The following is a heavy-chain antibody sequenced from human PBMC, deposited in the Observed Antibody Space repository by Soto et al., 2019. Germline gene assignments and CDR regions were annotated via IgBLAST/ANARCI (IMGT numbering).Heavy chain of an antibody. CDR2: IIPIFGTA. V-gene: IGHV1-69*01. CDR3: AQRGDWNYDYFDY. Sequence: QVQLVQSGAEVKQPGSSVKVSCKASGGTFSSYAISWVRQAPGQGLEWMGGIIPIFGTANHAQKFQGRVTINADESTSTAYMELSSLGSEDTAVYYCAQRGDWNYDYFDYWGQGTLVTVSS. J-gene: IGHJ4*02. CDR1: GGTFSSYA. D-gene: IGHD1-7*01.